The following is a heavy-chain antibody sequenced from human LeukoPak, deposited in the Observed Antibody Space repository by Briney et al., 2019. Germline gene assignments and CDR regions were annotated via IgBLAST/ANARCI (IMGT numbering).Heavy chain of an antibody. Sequence: VGSLRLSCAASGFTFGSYGMHWVRQAPGKGLEWVAFIRYDGSNKYYADSVKGRFTISRDNSKNTLYLQMNSLRAEDTAVYYCAKDGHWQWLVLYYYYYMDVWGKGTTVTTSS. D-gene: IGHD6-19*01. J-gene: IGHJ6*03. CDR3: AKDGHWQWLVLYYYYYMDV. V-gene: IGHV3-30*02. CDR2: IRYDGSNK. CDR1: GFTFGSYG.